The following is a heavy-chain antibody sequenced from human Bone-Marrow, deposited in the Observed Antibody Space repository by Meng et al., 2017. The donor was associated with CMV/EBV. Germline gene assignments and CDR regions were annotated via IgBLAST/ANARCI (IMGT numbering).Heavy chain of an antibody. D-gene: IGHD4-17*01. V-gene: IGHV4-34*01. Sequence: SETLSLTCAVYGGSFSGYYWSWIRQPPGKGLEWIGEINHSGSTNYNPSLKSRVTISVDTSKNQFSLQLNSVTPEDTAVYYCARLGGDYDYWGQGTLVTVSS. J-gene: IGHJ4*02. CDR2: INHSGST. CDR3: ARLGGDYDY. CDR1: GGSFSGYY.